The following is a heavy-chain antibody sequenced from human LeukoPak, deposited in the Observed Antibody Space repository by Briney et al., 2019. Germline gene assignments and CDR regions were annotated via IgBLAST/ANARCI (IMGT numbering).Heavy chain of an antibody. CDR1: GFTFSSYS. CDR3: ARENTTVTTTGGPLDY. D-gene: IGHD4-17*01. J-gene: IGHJ4*02. Sequence: GGSLRLSCAASGFTFSSYSMNWVRQAPGKGLEWVSSISSSSSYIYYADSVRGRFTISRDSSKNTLYLQMNSLRAEDTAVYYCARENTTVTTTGGPLDYWGQGTLVTVSS. V-gene: IGHV3-21*04. CDR2: ISSSSSYI.